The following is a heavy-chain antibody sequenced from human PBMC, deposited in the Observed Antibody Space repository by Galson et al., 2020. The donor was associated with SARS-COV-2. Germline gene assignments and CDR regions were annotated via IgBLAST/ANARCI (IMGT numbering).Heavy chain of an antibody. D-gene: IGHD6-13*01. V-gene: IGHV3-74*01. Sequence: TGGSLRLSCAASGFTFSAYWMPWVRQAPGKGLVWVSSIYSDGTTSTYAASLKGRFTISRNNAKNMLFLQMSSLRAEDTAVYYCARGGLAAAGVYWGLGTLVTVSS. CDR2: IYSDGTTS. J-gene: IGHJ4*02. CDR1: GFTFSAYW. CDR3: ARGGLAAAGVY.